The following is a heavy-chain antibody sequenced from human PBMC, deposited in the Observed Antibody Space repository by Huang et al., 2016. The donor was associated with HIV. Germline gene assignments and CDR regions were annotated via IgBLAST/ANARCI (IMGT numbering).Heavy chain of an antibody. CDR1: GGTFSSYA. D-gene: IGHD3-22*01. CDR2: IIPILSTA. J-gene: IGHJ4*02. CDR3: ARVESRRYYDSSGYYY. V-gene: IGHV1-69*01. Sequence: QVQLVQSGAEVKKPGSSVEVSCQDSGGTFSSYAISWVRQAPGQGLEWMGGIIPILSTANHAQKFQGRVTITADESTSTACMELSSLRSEDTAVYYCARVESRRYYDSSGYYYWGQGTLVTVSS.